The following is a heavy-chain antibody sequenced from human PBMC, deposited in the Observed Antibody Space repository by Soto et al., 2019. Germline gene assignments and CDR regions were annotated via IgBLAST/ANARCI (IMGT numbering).Heavy chain of an antibody. Sequence: ASVKVSCKASGYTFTGYYMHWVRQAPGQGLEWMGWINPNSGGTNYAQKFQGWVTMTRDTSISTAYMELSRLRSDDTAVYYCARGHDFAWYAFDIWGQGTMVTVSS. D-gene: IGHD3-3*01. V-gene: IGHV1-2*04. J-gene: IGHJ3*02. CDR2: INPNSGGT. CDR1: GYTFTGYY. CDR3: ARGHDFAWYAFDI.